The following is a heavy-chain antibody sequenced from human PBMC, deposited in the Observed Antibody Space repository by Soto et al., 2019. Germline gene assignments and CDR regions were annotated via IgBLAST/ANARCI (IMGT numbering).Heavy chain of an antibody. Sequence: SETLSLTCAVYGGSFSGYYWSWIRQPPGKGLEWIGEINHSGSTNYNPSLKSRVTIPVDTSKNQFSLKLSSVTAADTAVYYCARDRFDWFSHWFDPWGQGTLVTVSS. CDR2: INHSGST. CDR3: ARDRFDWFSHWFDP. V-gene: IGHV4-34*01. D-gene: IGHD3-9*01. J-gene: IGHJ5*02. CDR1: GGSFSGYY.